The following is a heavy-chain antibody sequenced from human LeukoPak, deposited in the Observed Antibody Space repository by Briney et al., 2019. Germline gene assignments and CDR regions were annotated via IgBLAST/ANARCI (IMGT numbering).Heavy chain of an antibody. CDR3: ARYHLDMVVVPAASY. J-gene: IGHJ4*02. CDR1: GFTFSSYA. D-gene: IGHD2-2*01. Sequence: GESLRLSCAASGFTFSSYAMHWVRQAPGKGLGWVVVISYDGSNQYYADSVKGRFTICRDNSKNTLYLQMNSLRAEDTAVYYCARYHLDMVVVPAASYWIQGTLDNVS. V-gene: IGHV3-30*04. CDR2: ISYDGSNQ.